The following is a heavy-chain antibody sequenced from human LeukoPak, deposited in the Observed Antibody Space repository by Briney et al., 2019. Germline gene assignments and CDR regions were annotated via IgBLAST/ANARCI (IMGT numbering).Heavy chain of an antibody. J-gene: IGHJ4*02. CDR3: ARIVGTTGVAYFDY. Sequence: SETLSLTCTVSGGSISSYYWSWVRQPPGKGLEWIGEIYHSGSTNYNPSLQSRVTISVDRSKNQFSLKLSSVTAADTAVYYCARIVGTTGVAYFDYWGQGTLVTVSS. CDR2: IYHSGST. D-gene: IGHD1-26*01. CDR1: GGSISSYY. V-gene: IGHV4-59*12.